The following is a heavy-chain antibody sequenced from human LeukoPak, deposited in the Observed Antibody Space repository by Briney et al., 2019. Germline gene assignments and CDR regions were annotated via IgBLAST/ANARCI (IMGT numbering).Heavy chain of an antibody. CDR2: ISSSSSYI. CDR1: GFTFSSYS. J-gene: IGHJ4*02. D-gene: IGHD2-2*01. CDR3: ASLRYCSSTSCVGTDY. V-gene: IGHV3-21*01. Sequence: TGGSLRLSCAASGFTFSSYSMNWVRQAPGKGLEWVSSISSSSSYIYYADSVKGRFTISRDNAKNSLYLQMNSLRAEDTAVYYCASLRYCSSTSCVGTDYWGQGTLVSVSS.